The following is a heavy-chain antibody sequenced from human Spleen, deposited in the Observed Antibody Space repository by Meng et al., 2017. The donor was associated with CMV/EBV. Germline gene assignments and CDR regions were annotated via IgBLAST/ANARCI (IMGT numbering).Heavy chain of an antibody. CDR1: GYNFTNYG. CDR2: ISAYNGNT. J-gene: IGHJ4*02. CDR3: ARDFSAVITSAF. Sequence: CKASGYNFTNYGINWVRQAPGQGLEWMGWISAYNGNTNYAQKLQGRVTMTTDTSTTTAYMELRSLTSDDTAVYYCARDFSAVITSAFWGQGTLVTVSS. V-gene: IGHV1-18*01. D-gene: IGHD4-23*01.